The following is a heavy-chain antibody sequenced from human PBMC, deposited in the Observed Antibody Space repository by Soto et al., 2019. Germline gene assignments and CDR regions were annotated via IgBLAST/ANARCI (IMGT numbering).Heavy chain of an antibody. D-gene: IGHD6-19*01. CDR2: ISYDGSNK. Sequence: QVQLVESGGGVVQPGRSLRLSCAASGFTFSSYGMHWVRQAPGKELEWVAVISYDGSNKYYADSVKGRFTISRDNSKNTLYLQMNSLRAEDTAVYYCAKSAWLGYFDYWGQGTLVTVSS. J-gene: IGHJ4*02. CDR1: GFTFSSYG. CDR3: AKSAWLGYFDY. V-gene: IGHV3-30*18.